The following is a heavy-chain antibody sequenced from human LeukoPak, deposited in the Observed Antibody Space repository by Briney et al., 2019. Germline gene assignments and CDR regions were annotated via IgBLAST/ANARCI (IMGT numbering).Heavy chain of an antibody. CDR1: GLTFSSYA. V-gene: IGHV3-30-3*01. J-gene: IGHJ4*02. Sequence: GGSLRLSCAASGLTFSSYAMSWVRQAPGKGLEWVALISYDGSNKYYADSVKGRFTISRDSSKNTLYLQMDDLRAEDSAVYYCATHILFWSGLFDSWGQGALVSVSS. CDR3: ATHILFWSGLFDS. CDR2: ISYDGSNK. D-gene: IGHD3-3*01.